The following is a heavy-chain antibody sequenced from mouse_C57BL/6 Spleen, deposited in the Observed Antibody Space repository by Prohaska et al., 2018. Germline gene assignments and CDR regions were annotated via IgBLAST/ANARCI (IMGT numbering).Heavy chain of an antibody. CDR2: IYPGSGST. Sequence: FTWNWITWVKQRPGQGLEWIGDIYPGSGSTNYNEKFKSKATLTVDTSSSTAYMQLSSLTSEDSAVYYCGRLNRGNYFDYWGQGTTLTVSS. J-gene: IGHJ2*01. V-gene: IGHV1-55*01. CDR3: GRLNRGNYFDY. D-gene: IGHD2-14*01. CDR1: FTWNW.